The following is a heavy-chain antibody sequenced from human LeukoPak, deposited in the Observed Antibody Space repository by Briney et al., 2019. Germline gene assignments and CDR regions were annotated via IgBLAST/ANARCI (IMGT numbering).Heavy chain of an antibody. J-gene: IGHJ4*02. V-gene: IGHV3-43*01. D-gene: IGHD3-3*01. CDR3: GKDIESYDFWGGYEY. CDR2: IEWNGGRT. CDR1: GFTFDEYS. Sequence: PGGSLRLSCAASGFTFDEYSVQWVRQAPGKGLEWVSVIEWNGGRTYYADSVKGRFTISRDNNKKSLYLQMNSLRTDDTAFYYCGKDIESYDFWGGYEYRGQGTLVTVSS.